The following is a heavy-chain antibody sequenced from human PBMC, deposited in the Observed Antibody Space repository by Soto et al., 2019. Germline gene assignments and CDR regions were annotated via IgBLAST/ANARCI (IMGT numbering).Heavy chain of an antibody. CDR2: IYYSGST. J-gene: IGHJ5*02. Sequence: SETLSLTCTVSGGSISSGGYYWSWIRQHPGKGLEWIGYIYYSGSTYYNPSLKSRVTISVDTSKNQFSLKLSSVTAADTAVYYCARGIINWSAPWGQEPLVTVP. CDR3: ARGIINWSAP. CDR1: GGSISSGGYY. V-gene: IGHV4-31*03. D-gene: IGHD3-10*01.